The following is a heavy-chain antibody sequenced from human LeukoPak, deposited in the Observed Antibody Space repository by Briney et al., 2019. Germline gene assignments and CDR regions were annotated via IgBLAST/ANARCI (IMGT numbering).Heavy chain of an antibody. D-gene: IGHD1-26*01. CDR1: GLPFGSFG. V-gene: IGHV3-48*01. CDR2: ISSSSSTI. J-gene: IGHJ4*02. CDR3: ARDLKWELFDY. Sequence: GGSLRLSCAASGLPFGSFGLNWVGQAPGKGLEGVSYISSSSSTIYYADSVKGRFTISRDNAKNSLYLQMNSLRAEDTAVYYCARDLKWELFDYWGQGTLVTVSS.